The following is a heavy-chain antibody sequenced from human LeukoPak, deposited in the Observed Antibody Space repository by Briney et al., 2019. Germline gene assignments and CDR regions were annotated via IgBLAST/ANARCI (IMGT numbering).Heavy chain of an antibody. Sequence: SETLSLTCTVSGGSISSSSYYWGWIRQPPGKGLEWIGSIYYSGSTNYNPSLKSRVTISVDTYKNQFSRKLSSVTAADTAVYYCARWGDTYYYDSSGYYPYPRDEYYFDYWGQGTLVTVSS. D-gene: IGHD3-22*01. V-gene: IGHV4-39*07. CDR3: ARWGDTYYYDSSGYYPYPRDEYYFDY. CDR1: GGSISSSSYY. CDR2: IYYSGST. J-gene: IGHJ4*02.